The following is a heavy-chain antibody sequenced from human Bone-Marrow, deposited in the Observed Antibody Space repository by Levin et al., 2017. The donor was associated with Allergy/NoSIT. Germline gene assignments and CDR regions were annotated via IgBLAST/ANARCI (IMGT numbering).Heavy chain of an antibody. J-gene: IGHJ4*02. CDR3: ARKSVVGTSSYFDF. Sequence: LSLTCAASGFIFSNHALTWVRQAPGKGLEWVSGISDSGGDTYYADSVRGRYTISRDNSKNTMYLQMNSLRAEDTALYYCARKSVVGTSSYFDFWGQGTLVTVSS. CDR1: GFIFSNHA. D-gene: IGHD2-21*01. CDR2: ISDSGGDT. V-gene: IGHV3-23*01.